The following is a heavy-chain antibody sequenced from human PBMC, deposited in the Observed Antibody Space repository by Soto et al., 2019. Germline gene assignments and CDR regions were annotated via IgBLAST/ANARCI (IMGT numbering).Heavy chain of an antibody. CDR2: INPDSGGT. Sequence: QVQLVQSGVEVKKPGASVKVSCKASGYTFNDYYMHWVRQAPGQVLEWMGWINPDSGGTNYAQKFQGWVTLTRDTSISTAYMELSRLRPDDTAVYYCAREGITAAAGYWGQGTLVTVSS. D-gene: IGHD6-13*01. V-gene: IGHV1-2*04. J-gene: IGHJ4*02. CDR3: AREGITAAAGY. CDR1: GYTFNDYY.